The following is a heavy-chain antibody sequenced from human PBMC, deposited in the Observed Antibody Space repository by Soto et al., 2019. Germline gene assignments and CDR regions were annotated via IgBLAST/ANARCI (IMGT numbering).Heavy chain of an antibody. Sequence: GGSLRLSCTSSTININVHGIQWVRQAPGKGLEWLAFISNDGRAQYYADSVKGRFTISRDYSKTTVDLQMNSLRTEEAAVYYCARDIWRDGYKWFDSWGPGTLVTVSS. D-gene: IGHD3-22*01. CDR1: TININVHG. J-gene: IGHJ5*01. CDR2: ISNDGRAQ. CDR3: ARDIWRDGYKWFDS. V-gene: IGHV3-30*03.